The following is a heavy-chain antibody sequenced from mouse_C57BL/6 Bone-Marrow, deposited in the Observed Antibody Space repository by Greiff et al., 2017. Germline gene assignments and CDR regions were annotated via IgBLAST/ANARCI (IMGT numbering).Heavy chain of an antibody. CDR1: GYTFTSYW. CDR2: IDPSDRYT. V-gene: IGHV1-50*01. Sequence: VQLQQPGAELVKPGASVKLSCKASGYTFTSYWMPWVKQRPGQGLEWIGEIDPSDRYTNYNQKFKGKATLTVDTSSTTAYRQLSSLTSEDSAVYYCARFEYYGISYEFAYWGQGTLVTVSA. D-gene: IGHD1-1*01. J-gene: IGHJ3*01. CDR3: ARFEYYGISYEFAY.